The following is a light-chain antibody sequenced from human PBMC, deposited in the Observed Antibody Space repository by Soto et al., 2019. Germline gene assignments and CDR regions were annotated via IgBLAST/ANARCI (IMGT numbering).Light chain of an antibody. CDR1: QGITSW. Sequence: DIQMTQSPSFVYASVGDRVTITCRASQGITSWLAWYQQKPGRAPKLLIHAASSLESGVPSRFSGSVSGTDFTLTISSLQPEDFATYYCQQTSSFPLTFGGGTKVEIK. CDR2: AAS. V-gene: IGKV1-12*01. J-gene: IGKJ4*01. CDR3: QQTSSFPLT.